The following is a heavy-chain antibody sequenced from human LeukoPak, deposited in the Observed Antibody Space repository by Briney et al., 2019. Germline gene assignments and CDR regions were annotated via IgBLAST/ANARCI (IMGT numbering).Heavy chain of an antibody. Sequence: GRSLRLSCAASGFTFSSYGMHWVRQAPGKGLEWVAVISYDGSNKYYADSVKGRFTISRDNSKNTLYLQMNSLRAEDTAVYYCAKEWTYDSSGYYPALFDYRGQGTLVTVSS. CDR2: ISYDGSNK. D-gene: IGHD3-22*01. V-gene: IGHV3-30*18. J-gene: IGHJ4*02. CDR3: AKEWTYDSSGYYPALFDY. CDR1: GFTFSSYG.